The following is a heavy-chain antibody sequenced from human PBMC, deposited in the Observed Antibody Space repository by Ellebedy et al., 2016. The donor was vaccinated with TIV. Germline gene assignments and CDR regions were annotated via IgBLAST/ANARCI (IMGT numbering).Heavy chain of an antibody. CDR1: GFTFSDHW. CDR2: IDQDGSGK. J-gene: IGHJ4*02. CDR3: VRVGFCNDCNLGDFDH. D-gene: IGHD2-21*02. V-gene: IGHV3-7*03. Sequence: GGSLRLSXAASGFTFSDHWMTWVRQAPGKGLEWVANIDQDGSGKYYVDSVKGRFTVSRDNGKNSLYLQMNSLGAEDTAMYYCVRVGFCNDCNLGDFDHWGQGTLVTVSS.